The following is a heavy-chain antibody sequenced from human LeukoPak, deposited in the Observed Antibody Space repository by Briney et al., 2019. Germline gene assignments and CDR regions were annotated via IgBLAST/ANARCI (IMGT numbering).Heavy chain of an antibody. Sequence: GASVKVSCKASGGTFSSYAISWVRQAPGQGLEWMGGIIPIFGTANYAQKFQGRVTITADESTSTAYMELSSLRSEDTAVYYCATVDYYDSSGYYYYWGQGTLVTVSS. D-gene: IGHD3-22*01. CDR2: IIPIFGTA. J-gene: IGHJ4*02. CDR3: ATVDYYDSSGYYYY. CDR1: GGTFSSYA. V-gene: IGHV1-69*13.